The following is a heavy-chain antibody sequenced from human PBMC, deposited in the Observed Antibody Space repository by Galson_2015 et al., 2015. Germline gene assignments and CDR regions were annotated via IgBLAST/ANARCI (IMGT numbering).Heavy chain of an antibody. CDR2: IRSKAYGGTT. V-gene: IGHV3-49*04. CDR3: TGGYSYGYAPGLLDYYYYMDV. CDR1: GFTFGDYA. D-gene: IGHD5-18*01. J-gene: IGHJ6*03. Sequence: SLRLSCAASGFTFGDYAMSWVRQAPGKGLEWVGFIRSKAYGGTTEYAASVKGRFTISRDDSKSIAYLQMNSLKTEDTAVYYCTGGYSYGYAPGLLDYYYYMDVWGKGTTVTVSS.